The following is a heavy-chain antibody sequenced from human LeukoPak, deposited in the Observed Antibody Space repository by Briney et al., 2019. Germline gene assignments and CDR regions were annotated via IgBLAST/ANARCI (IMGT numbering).Heavy chain of an antibody. Sequence: PGGSLRLSCAASGFTFSSYGMHWVRQAPGKGLEWVAVISYDGSNKYYADSVKGRFTISRDNSKNTLYLQMNSLRAEDTAVYYCARDAGWELPTKYFDYWGQGTLVTVSS. V-gene: IGHV3-30*03. CDR3: ARDAGWELPTKYFDY. D-gene: IGHD1-26*01. J-gene: IGHJ4*02. CDR2: ISYDGSNK. CDR1: GFTFSSYG.